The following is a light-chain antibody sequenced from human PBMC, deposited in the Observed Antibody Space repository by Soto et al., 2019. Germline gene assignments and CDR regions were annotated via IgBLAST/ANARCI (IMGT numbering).Light chain of an antibody. CDR2: GAS. J-gene: IGKJ2*01. CDR1: QSISTI. CDR3: QQYSKWPRT. V-gene: IGKV3-15*01. Sequence: EIVMTQSPATLSVSPGERATLSCRASQSISTILAWYQQRPGQAPRLLMYGASTRAAGIPARFSGSGSGTEFTLTISSLQSEDFAVYYCQQYSKWPRTCGQGTKLEIK.